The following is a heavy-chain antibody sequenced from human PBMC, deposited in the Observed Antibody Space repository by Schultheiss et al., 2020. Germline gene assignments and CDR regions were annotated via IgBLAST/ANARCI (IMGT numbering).Heavy chain of an antibody. CDR1: GGSFSGYY. V-gene: IGHV4-34*01. Sequence: SATLSLTCAVYGGSFSGYYWSWIRQPPGKGLEWIGEINHSGSTNYNPSLKSRVTISVDTSKNQFSLKLSSVTAADTAVYYCARAGTQLNYYYYYGMDVWGQGTTVTVSS. D-gene: IGHD5-18*01. J-gene: IGHJ6*02. CDR2: INHSGST. CDR3: ARAGTQLNYYYYYGMDV.